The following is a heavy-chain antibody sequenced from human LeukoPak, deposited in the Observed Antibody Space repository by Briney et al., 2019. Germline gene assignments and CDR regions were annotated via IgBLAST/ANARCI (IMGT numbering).Heavy chain of an antibody. CDR3: ARRRVTRDGYFDL. D-gene: IGHD4-17*01. Sequence: KSGGSLRLSCAASGFTFSDYYMSWIRQAPGKGLEWVSYISSSGTTIYYADSVKGRFTISRDNAKNSLYLQMNSLRAEDTAVYYCARRRVTRDGYFDLWGLGPLVTVSS. CDR2: ISSSGTTI. CDR1: GFTFSDYY. V-gene: IGHV3-11*01. J-gene: IGHJ2*01.